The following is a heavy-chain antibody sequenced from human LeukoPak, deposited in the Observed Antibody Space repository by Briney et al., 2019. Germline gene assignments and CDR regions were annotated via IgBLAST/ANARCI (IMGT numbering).Heavy chain of an antibody. CDR1: GGSISSYY. CDR2: IYYSGST. J-gene: IGHJ5*02. Sequence: SETLSLTCTVSGGSISSYYWSWIRQPPGKGLEWIGYIYYSGSTKYNPSLKSRVTISVDTSKNHFSLKLSSVTAADTAMYYCARSVVPAAINNWFDPWGQGTLVTVSS. V-gene: IGHV4-59*01. D-gene: IGHD2-2*02. CDR3: ARSVVPAAINNWFDP.